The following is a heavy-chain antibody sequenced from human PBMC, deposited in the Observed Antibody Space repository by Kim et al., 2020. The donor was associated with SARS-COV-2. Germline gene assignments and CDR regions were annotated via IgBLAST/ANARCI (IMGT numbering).Heavy chain of an antibody. V-gene: IGHV3-30*18. CDR3: AKDVGGNLNTDYSGMGA. CDR1: GFIFSNYG. D-gene: IGHD1-26*01. Sequence: GGSLRLSCEASGFIFSNYGMHWVRQAPGKGLEWVAVISYDGINKYYIDSVEGRFTVSRDNSKNKMYLQMSSLRAEDTAVYYCAKDVGGNLNTDYSGMGAWGQGTTVTVSS. J-gene: IGHJ6*02. CDR2: ISYDGINK.